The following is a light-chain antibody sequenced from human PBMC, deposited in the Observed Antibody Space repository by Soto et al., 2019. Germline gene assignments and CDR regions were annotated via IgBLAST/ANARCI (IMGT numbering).Light chain of an antibody. J-gene: IGKJ1*01. CDR1: QSVSSY. CDR2: DAS. CDR3: QQRSNWPPGWT. Sequence: EIVLTQSPGTLSLSPGEGATLSCRASQSVSSYLAWYQQKPGQAPRLLIYDASNRATGIPARFSGSGSGTDFTLTISSLEPEDFAVYYCQQRSNWPPGWTFGQGTKVDIK. V-gene: IGKV3-11*01.